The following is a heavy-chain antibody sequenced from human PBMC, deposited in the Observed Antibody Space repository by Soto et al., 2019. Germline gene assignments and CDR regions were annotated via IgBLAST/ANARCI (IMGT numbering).Heavy chain of an antibody. CDR1: GGSISRSSYY. V-gene: IGHV4-39*01. D-gene: IGHD5-12*01. Sequence: QLQLQESGPGLVKPSETLSLTCTVSGGSISRSSYYWGWIRQPPGKGLEWIGSIYYSGSTYYNPSLKSRVPISVDTSKKQFSLKLSSVNAASTAVYYCAVDHPGRDGYIFDAFDIWGQGTMVTVSS. J-gene: IGHJ3*02. CDR2: IYYSGST. CDR3: AVDHPGRDGYIFDAFDI.